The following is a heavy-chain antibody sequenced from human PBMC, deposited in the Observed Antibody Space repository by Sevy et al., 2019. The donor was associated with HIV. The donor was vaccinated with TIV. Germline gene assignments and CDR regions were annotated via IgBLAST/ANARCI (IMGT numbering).Heavy chain of an antibody. J-gene: IGHJ5*02. CDR1: GFTFSSYA. Sequence: GGSLRLSCAASGFTFSSYAMSWVRQAPGKGLEWVSAISGSGGSTYYADSVKGRFTISRDNSKNTLYLQMNSLRAEDTAVYYCAGCSSTSCYPPNCFDPWGQGTLVTVSS. CDR2: ISGSGGST. CDR3: AGCSSTSCYPPNCFDP. V-gene: IGHV3-23*01. D-gene: IGHD2-2*01.